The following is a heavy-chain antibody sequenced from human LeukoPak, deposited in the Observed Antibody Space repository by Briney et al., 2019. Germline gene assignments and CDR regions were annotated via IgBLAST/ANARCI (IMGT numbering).Heavy chain of an antibody. Sequence: GGSLRLSCAASGFTFSSYAMIWVRQASGKGLEWVSAISGSGGSTYYADSVKGRFTISRDNSKNTLYLQMNSLRAEDTAVYYCAKEGIAVAGHYYYYYMDVWGKGTTVTVSS. CDR1: GFTFSSYA. J-gene: IGHJ6*03. CDR2: ISGSGGST. D-gene: IGHD6-19*01. CDR3: AKEGIAVAGHYYYYYMDV. V-gene: IGHV3-23*01.